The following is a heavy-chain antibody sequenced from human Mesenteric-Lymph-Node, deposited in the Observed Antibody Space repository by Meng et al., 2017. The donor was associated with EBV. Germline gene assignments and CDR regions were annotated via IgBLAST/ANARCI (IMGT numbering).Heavy chain of an antibody. CDR2: VYYSGST. J-gene: IGHJ5*02. D-gene: IGHD3-10*01. CDR3: ARENPARGNWFDP. Sequence: VQLEESGPGLVKPSETLSLTCTAAGGSVSSTSYYWSWIRQPPGKRLEWIGYVYYSGSTNYNPSLKSRVTISVDTSKNQFSLNLYSVTAADTAVYYCARENPARGNWFDPWGQGALVTVSS. V-gene: IGHV4-61*01. CDR1: GGSVSSTSYY.